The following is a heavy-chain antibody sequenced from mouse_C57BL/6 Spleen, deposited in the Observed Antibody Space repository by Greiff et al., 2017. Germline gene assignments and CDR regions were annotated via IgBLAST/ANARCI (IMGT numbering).Heavy chain of an antibody. Sequence: DVMLVESGEGLVKPGGSLKLSCAASGFTFSSYAMSWVRQTPEKRLEWVAYISSGGDYIYYADTVKGRFTISRDNARNTLYLQMSSLKSEDTAMYYCTRDGYYVRDYYTMDYWGQGTSVTVSS. D-gene: IGHD2-3*01. V-gene: IGHV5-9-1*02. CDR1: GFTFSSYA. CDR2: ISSGGDYI. J-gene: IGHJ4*01. CDR3: TRDGYYVRDYYTMDY.